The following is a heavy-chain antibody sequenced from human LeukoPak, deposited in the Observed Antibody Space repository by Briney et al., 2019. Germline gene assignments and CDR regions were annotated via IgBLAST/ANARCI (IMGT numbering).Heavy chain of an antibody. CDR2: ISAYNGNT. D-gene: IGHD2-15*01. Sequence: ASVKVSCKASGYTFTNYGFSWVRQAPGQGLECMGWISAYNGNTNYAQKLQGRVTMTTDTSTSTAYMELRSLRSDDTAVYYCARDRVYCSGGSCYGANGMDVWGQGTTVTVSS. V-gene: IGHV1-18*01. J-gene: IGHJ6*02. CDR3: ARDRVYCSGGSCYGANGMDV. CDR1: GYTFTNYG.